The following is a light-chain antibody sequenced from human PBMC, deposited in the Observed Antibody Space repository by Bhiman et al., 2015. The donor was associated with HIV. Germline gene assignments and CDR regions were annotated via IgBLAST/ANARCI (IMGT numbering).Light chain of an antibody. Sequence: QSALTQPASLSGSPGQSITISCTGTSSDVGGYNYVSWFQQHPGKAPKLMIYDVSHRPSGVPDRFSGSKSGTSASLAITGLQADDESDYYCQSYDSSLSHVFGTATRVTVL. CDR3: QSYDSSLSHV. CDR1: SSDVGGYNY. CDR2: DVS. V-gene: IGLV2-14*03. J-gene: IGLJ1*01.